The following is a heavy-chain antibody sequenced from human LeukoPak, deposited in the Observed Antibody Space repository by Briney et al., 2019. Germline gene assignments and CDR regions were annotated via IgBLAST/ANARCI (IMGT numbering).Heavy chain of an antibody. J-gene: IGHJ4*01. CDR3: AKGIYSSGWSYFDY. D-gene: IGHD6-19*01. V-gene: IGHV3-23*01. Sequence: GGSLRLSCAASGFTFSNSAMSWVRQAPGKGLEWVSTLSGSGITTYYADSVEGRFTISRDNSKNTLYLQMNSLRAEDTAVYYCAKGIYSSGWSYFDYWGRGTLVTVSS. CDR1: GFTFSNSA. CDR2: LSGSGITT.